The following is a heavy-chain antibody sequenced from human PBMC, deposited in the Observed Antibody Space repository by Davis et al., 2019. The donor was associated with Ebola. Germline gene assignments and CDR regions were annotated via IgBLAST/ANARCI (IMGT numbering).Heavy chain of an antibody. D-gene: IGHD3-22*01. V-gene: IGHV5-51*01. CDR2: IYPGDSDT. Sequence: GESLKISCKGSGYSFTSYWIGWVRQMPGKGLEWMGIIYPGDSDTRYSPSFQGQVNISADKSISTAYLQWSSLKASDTAMYYCARHHAHYYDSSGYHYYYYGMDVWGQGTTVTVSS. CDR3: ARHHAHYYDSSGYHYYYYGMDV. CDR1: GYSFTSYW. J-gene: IGHJ6*02.